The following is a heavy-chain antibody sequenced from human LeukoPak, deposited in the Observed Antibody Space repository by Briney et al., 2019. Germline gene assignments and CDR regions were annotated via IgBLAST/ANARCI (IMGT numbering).Heavy chain of an antibody. J-gene: IGHJ5*02. D-gene: IGHD6-13*01. CDR1: GGSISSYS. Sequence: SETLSLTCTVSGGSISSYSWSWIRQPPGKGLEWIGYISYSGSTNYNPSLKSRVTISVDTSKNQFSLKLSSVTAADTAVYYCAGDYSSSWFDPWGQGTLVTVSP. V-gene: IGHV4-59*01. CDR2: ISYSGST. CDR3: AGDYSSSWFDP.